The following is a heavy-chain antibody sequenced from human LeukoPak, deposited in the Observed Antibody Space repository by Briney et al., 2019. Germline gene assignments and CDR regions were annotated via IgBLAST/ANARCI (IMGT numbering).Heavy chain of an antibody. CDR2: IYTSGST. J-gene: IGHJ4*02. V-gene: IGHV4-61*02. CDR3: ARTSWRGDILTGYYIGGAYYFDY. CDR1: GGSISSGSYY. D-gene: IGHD3-9*01. Sequence: PSQTLSLTRTVSGGSISSGSYYWSWIRQPAGKGLEWIGRIYTSGSTNYTPSLKSRVTISVDTSKNQFSLKLSSVTAADTAVYYCARTSWRGDILTGYYIGGAYYFDYWGQGTLVTVSS.